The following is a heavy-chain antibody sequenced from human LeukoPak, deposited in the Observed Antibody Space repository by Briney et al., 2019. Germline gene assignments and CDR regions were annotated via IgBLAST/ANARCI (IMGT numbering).Heavy chain of an antibody. CDR3: ARGPGYYYGSGSAFFDY. J-gene: IGHJ4*02. V-gene: IGHV1-2*02. CDR2: INPNSGGT. CDR1: GYTFTGYY. Sequence: ASVNVSCKASGYTFTGYYMHWVRQAPGQGLEWMGWINPNSGGTNYAQTFQGRVTMTRDTSISTAYMELSRLRSDDTAVYYCARGPGYYYGSGSAFFDYWGQGTLVTVSS. D-gene: IGHD3-10*01.